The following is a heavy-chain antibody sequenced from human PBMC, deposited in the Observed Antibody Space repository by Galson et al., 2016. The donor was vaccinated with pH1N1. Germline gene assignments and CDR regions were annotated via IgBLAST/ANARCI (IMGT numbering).Heavy chain of an antibody. CDR1: GGSFRGYY. V-gene: IGHV4-34*01. J-gene: IGHJ3*01. CDR2: INHGGST. Sequence: SETLSLTCAVYGGSFRGYYWSWIRQSPEKGLEWIGEINHGGSTNYDPSLEGRVALSLDTSKNKFSLRLMAVTAADTAVYFCARHSTSGFPTIEVAARRRPFDVWGQGTLVTVSS. D-gene: IGHD6-19*01. CDR3: ARHSTSGFPTIEVAARRRPFDV.